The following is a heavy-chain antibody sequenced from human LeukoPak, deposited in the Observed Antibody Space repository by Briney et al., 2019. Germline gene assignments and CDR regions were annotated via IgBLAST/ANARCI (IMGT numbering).Heavy chain of an antibody. D-gene: IGHD5-12*01. J-gene: IGHJ4*02. CDR2: IYYSGST. CDR3: ARGHSGYDFYFDY. Sequence: SETLSLTCTVSGGSISSYYWSWIRQPPGKGLEWIGYIYYSGSTNHNPSLKSRVTISVDTSKNQFSLKLSSVTAADTAVYYCARGHSGYDFYFDYWGQGTLVTVSS. V-gene: IGHV4-59*01. CDR1: GGSISSYY.